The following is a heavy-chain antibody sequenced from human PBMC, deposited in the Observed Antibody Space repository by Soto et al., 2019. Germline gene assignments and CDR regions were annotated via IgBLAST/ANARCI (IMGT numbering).Heavy chain of an antibody. CDR3: AITTSTVSYWFDP. D-gene: IGHD4-4*01. J-gene: IGHJ5*02. Sequence: GGSLRLSCAASGFSFSGYWMSWVRQAPGKGPEWVANIKEDGTEQHYVDSVKGRFTISWDNSENSLFLQMNNLRAEDSAIYYCAITTSTVSYWFDPWGPGTQVTVSS. V-gene: IGHV3-7*03. CDR2: IKEDGTEQ. CDR1: GFSFSGYW.